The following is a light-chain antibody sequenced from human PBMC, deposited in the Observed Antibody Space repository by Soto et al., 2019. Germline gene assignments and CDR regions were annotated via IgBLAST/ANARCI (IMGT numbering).Light chain of an antibody. CDR2: GAS. J-gene: IGKJ3*01. Sequence: EFVLTQSPGTLSLSPGERATLSCRASQSVSSSCLAWYQQKPGQAPRLLIYGASSRATGIPDRFSGSGSGTDFTLTISRLEPEDFAVYYCQQYGSSPFTFGPGTKVDIK. CDR3: QQYGSSPFT. V-gene: IGKV3-20*01. CDR1: QSVSSSC.